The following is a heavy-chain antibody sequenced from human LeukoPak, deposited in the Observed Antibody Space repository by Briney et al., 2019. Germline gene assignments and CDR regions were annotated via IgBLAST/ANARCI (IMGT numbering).Heavy chain of an antibody. CDR1: GFTFSSYS. J-gene: IGHJ4*02. V-gene: IGHV3-21*01. Sequence: GASLRLSCAASGFTFSSYSLNWVRQAPGKGLEWVSSISSSSSYVDYADSVKGRFTISRDNAKNSLYLQMDSLRVEDTAVYYCARDPPSRGTRYFDYWGQGTLVTVSS. CDR3: ARDPPSRGTRYFDY. CDR2: ISSSSSYV. D-gene: IGHD3-16*01.